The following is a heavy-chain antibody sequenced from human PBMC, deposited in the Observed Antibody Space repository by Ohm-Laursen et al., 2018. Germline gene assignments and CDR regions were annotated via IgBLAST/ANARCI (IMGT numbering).Heavy chain of an antibody. CDR3: ARVHLRYSSGWYGDFDY. V-gene: IGHV3-48*03. Sequence: GSLRLSCTASGFSFSTYEMNWVRQAPGKGLEWLSYISSGGGTVFYADSVKGRFTISRDNAKNSLYLQMNSLRAEDTAVYYCARVHLRYSSGWYGDFDYWGQGTLVTVSS. CDR2: ISSGGGTV. CDR1: GFSFSTYE. J-gene: IGHJ4*02. D-gene: IGHD6-19*01.